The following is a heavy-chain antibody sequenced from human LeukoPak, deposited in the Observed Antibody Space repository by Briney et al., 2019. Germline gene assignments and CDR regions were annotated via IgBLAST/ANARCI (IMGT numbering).Heavy chain of an antibody. CDR1: GFTFSNAW. CDR2: IKSKTDGGTT. J-gene: IGHJ4*02. D-gene: IGHD3-22*01. Sequence: GGSLRLSCAASGFTFSNAWMSWVRQAPGKGLEWVGRIKSKTDGGTTDYAAPVKGRFTISRDDSKNTLYLQMNSLKTEDTAVYYCTTALGPQCYYDSSGYYSTFIFDYWGQGTLVTVSS. CDR3: TTALGPQCYYDSSGYYSTFIFDY. V-gene: IGHV3-15*01.